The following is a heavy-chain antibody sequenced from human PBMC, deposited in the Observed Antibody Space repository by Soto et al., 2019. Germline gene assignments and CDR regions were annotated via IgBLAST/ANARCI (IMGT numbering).Heavy chain of an antibody. J-gene: IGHJ6*01. CDR2: ISGYNGDT. CDR1: GYTFTRYG. D-gene: IGHD2-8*01. Sequence: QGQLVQSGAEVKKPGASVKVSCKASGYTFTRYGISWVRQAPEQGLEWMGWISGYNGDTKYAQKFQGRVTMTIDTSTTTVYMELRSLTSDDTAVYYCAKNGQPPYYYYGMDVW. V-gene: IGHV1-18*01. CDR3: AKNGQPPYYYYGMDV.